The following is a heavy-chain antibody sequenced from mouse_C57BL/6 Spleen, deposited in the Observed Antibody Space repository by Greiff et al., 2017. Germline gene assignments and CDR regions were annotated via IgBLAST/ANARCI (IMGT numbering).Heavy chain of an antibody. CDR3: ARPLTRGDYAMDY. J-gene: IGHJ4*01. Sequence: EVKVVESGGGLVKPGGSLKLSCAASGFTFSDYGMHWVRQAPEKGLEWVAYISSGSSTIYYADTVKGRFTISRDNAKNTLFLQMTSLRSEDTAMYYCARPLTRGDYAMDYWGQGTSVTVSS. CDR1: GFTFSDYG. CDR2: ISSGSSTI. V-gene: IGHV5-17*01.